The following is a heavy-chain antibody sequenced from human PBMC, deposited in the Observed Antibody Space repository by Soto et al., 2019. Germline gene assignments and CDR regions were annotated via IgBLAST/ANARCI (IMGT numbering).Heavy chain of an antibody. Sequence: PGGSLRLSCAASGFTFSSYSMNWVRQAPGKGLEWVSSISSSSSYIYYADSVKGRFTISRDNAKNSLYLQMNSLRAEDTAVHYCAREAIVAGATTGMDVWGQGTTVTVSS. CDR1: GFTFSSYS. CDR3: AREAIVAGATTGMDV. J-gene: IGHJ6*02. D-gene: IGHD1-26*01. CDR2: ISSSSSYI. V-gene: IGHV3-21*01.